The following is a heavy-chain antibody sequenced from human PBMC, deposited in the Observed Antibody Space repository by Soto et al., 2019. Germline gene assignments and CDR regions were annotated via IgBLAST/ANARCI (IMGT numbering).Heavy chain of an antibody. V-gene: IGHV3-53*01. CDR1: GFTVSSNY. CDR3: ARGLYSRSYYFDY. CDR2: IYSGGST. Sequence: GGSLRLSCAASGFTVSSNYMSWVRQAPGKGLEWVSVIYSGGSTYYADSVKGRFTISRDNSKNTLYLQMNSLRAEDSAVYYCARGLYSRSYYFDYWGQGTLVTVSS. J-gene: IGHJ4*02. D-gene: IGHD6-6*01.